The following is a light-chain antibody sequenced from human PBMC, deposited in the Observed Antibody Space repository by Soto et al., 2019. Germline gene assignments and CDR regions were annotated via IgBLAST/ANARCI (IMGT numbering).Light chain of an antibody. V-gene: IGKV1-5*03. Sequence: DIKMPQSPSTLSASVCDRVTITCRASHSISNYLAWYQQKPGKAPNLLSYKASTLQSGVPSRFSGSGSGTECTLTISSLQPEEFATYYCQHRTFGEGTKWEI. CDR1: HSISNY. J-gene: IGKJ2*01. CDR2: KAS. CDR3: QHRT.